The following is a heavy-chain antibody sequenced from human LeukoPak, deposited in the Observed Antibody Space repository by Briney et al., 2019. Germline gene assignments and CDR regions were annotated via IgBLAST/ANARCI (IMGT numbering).Heavy chain of an antibody. CDR3: ARDLGQYYDTSDNWFDP. Sequence: GGSLRLSCAASGFTFSSYGMSWVRQAPGKGLEWVSAMSGSSGRTYYADSVKGRFTISRDNAKNTLNLQMNSLRAEDTAVYYCARDLGQYYDTSDNWFDPWGQGTLVTVSS. D-gene: IGHD3-22*01. CDR2: MSGSSGRT. J-gene: IGHJ5*02. CDR1: GFTFSSYG. V-gene: IGHV3-23*01.